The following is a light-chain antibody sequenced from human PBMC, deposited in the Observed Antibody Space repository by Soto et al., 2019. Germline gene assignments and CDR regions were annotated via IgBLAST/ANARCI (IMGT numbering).Light chain of an antibody. CDR2: GAS. V-gene: IGKV3-20*01. J-gene: IGKJ2*01. Sequence: PGATATLSCRASQSVISDYLAWYQQKPDQAPRLVIYGASGRAAGIPDRFNGSGSGTDFTLTISRLEPEDFAMYYCQQYGSSVFTFGQGTKLEIK. CDR1: QSVISDY. CDR3: QQYGSSVFT.